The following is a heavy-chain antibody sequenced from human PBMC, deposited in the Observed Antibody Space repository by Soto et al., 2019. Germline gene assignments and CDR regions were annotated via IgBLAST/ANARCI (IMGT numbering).Heavy chain of an antibody. CDR3: AKDFGEKWGNVAYFDY. CDR2: ISWDGGST. Sequence: EVQLVESGGVVVQPGGSPRLSCAASGFTFDDYTMHWVRQAPGKGLEWVSLISWDGGSTYYADSVKGRFTISRDNSKNSLYLQMNSLRTEDTALYYCAKDFGEKWGNVAYFDYWGQGTLVTVSS. V-gene: IGHV3-43*01. D-gene: IGHD7-27*01. J-gene: IGHJ4*02. CDR1: GFTFDDYT.